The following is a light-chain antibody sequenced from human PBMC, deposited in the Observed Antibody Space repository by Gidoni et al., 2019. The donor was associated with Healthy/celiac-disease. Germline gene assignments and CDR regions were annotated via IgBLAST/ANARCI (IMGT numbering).Light chain of an antibody. Sequence: DIVMTQSPDSLAVSLGERATINCKSRQSLLYSSNNKNYVAWYQQKPGQPPKLHIYWASTREAGVPDRFSGSGSGTDFTLTIFSLQAEDVAVYYCQQYYRTPRTFGQGTKVEIK. CDR3: QQYYRTPRT. CDR1: QSLLYSSNNKNY. CDR2: WAS. J-gene: IGKJ1*01. V-gene: IGKV4-1*01.